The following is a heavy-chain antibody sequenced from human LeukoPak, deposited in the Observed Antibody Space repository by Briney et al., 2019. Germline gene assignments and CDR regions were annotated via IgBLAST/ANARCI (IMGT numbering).Heavy chain of an antibody. CDR2: INHSGST. D-gene: IGHD2-2*01. J-gene: IGHJ4*02. V-gene: IGHV4-34*01. CDR3: ARGPRGRGSTS. Sequence: SETLSLTCAVYGGSFSGYYWSWIRQPPGKGLEWIGEINHSGSTNYNPSLKSRVTISVDTSKNQFSLKLSSVTAADTAVYYCARGPRGRGSTSWGQETLVTVSS. CDR1: GGSFSGYY.